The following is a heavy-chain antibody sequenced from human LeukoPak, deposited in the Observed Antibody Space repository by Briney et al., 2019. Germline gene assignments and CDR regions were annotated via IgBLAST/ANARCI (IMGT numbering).Heavy chain of an antibody. CDR3: AKSNGYGLVDI. CDR1: GYSIRSGYN. V-gene: IGHV4-38-2*02. CDR2: IYQSGST. D-gene: IGHD3-10*01. J-gene: IGHJ3*02. Sequence: SETLSLTCTVSGYSIRSGYNWGWIRQFPGQGLEWIGSIYQSGSTYDNPSLKSRVTMSIDTSKNQFSLKLNSVTAADTAVYYCAKSNGYGLVDIWGQGTMVTVSS.